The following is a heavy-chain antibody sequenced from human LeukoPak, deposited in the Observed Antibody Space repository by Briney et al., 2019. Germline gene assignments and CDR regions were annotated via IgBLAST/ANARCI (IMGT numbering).Heavy chain of an antibody. V-gene: IGHV3-15*01. CDR3: TTAIYGEVDY. J-gene: IGHJ4*02. D-gene: IGHD4-17*01. Sequence: GGSLRLSCAASGFSFSNAWMSWVRQAPGKGLEWVGRIKSKTDGGTTDYAAPVKGRFTISRDDSKNTLYLQMNSLKTDDTAVYYSTTAIYGEVDYWGQGTLVTVSS. CDR2: IKSKTDGGTT. CDR1: GFSFSNAW.